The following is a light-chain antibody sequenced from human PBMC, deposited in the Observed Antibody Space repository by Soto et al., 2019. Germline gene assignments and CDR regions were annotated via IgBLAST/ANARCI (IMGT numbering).Light chain of an antibody. CDR3: QSYASSLSGWV. CDR2: GNS. V-gene: IGLV1-40*01. J-gene: IGLJ3*02. CDR1: SSNIGAGYD. Sequence: QSVLTQPPSVSGAPGQRVTISCTGSSSNIGAGYDVHWYQQLPGTAPKLLIYGNSNRPSGVPDRFSGSKSGTSASLAITGIQAKDEADYYCQSYASSLSGWVFGGGTQLTVL.